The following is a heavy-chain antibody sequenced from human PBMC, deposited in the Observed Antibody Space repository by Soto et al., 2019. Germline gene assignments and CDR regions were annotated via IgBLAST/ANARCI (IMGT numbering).Heavy chain of an antibody. D-gene: IGHD3-16*02. CDR2: ISSSSSYI. CDR1: GFTFSSYS. V-gene: IGHV3-21*01. J-gene: IGHJ1*01. Sequence: GGSLRLSCAASGFTFSSYSMNWVRQAPGKGLEWVSSISSSSSYIYYADSVKGRFTISRDNAKNSLYLQMNSLRAEDTAVYYCARDKGGYDYIWGSYRPAHFQHWGQGTLVTVSS. CDR3: ARDKGGYDYIWGSYRPAHFQH.